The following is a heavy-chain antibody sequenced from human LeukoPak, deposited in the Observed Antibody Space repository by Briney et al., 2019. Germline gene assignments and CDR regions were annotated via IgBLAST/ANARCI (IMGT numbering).Heavy chain of an antibody. CDR1: GFTFSNFW. CDR3: AKSESPYGDFPFDY. CDR2: ISGSGGST. J-gene: IGHJ4*02. D-gene: IGHD4-17*01. Sequence: GGSLRLSCAVSGFTFSNFWMHWVRQAPGKGLEWVSAISGSGGSTYYADSVKGRFTISRDNSKNTLYLQMNSLRAEDTAVYYCAKSESPYGDFPFDYWGQGTLVTVSS. V-gene: IGHV3-23*01.